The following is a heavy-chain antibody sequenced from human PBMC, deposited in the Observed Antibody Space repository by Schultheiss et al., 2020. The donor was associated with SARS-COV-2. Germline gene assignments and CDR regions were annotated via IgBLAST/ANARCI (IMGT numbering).Heavy chain of an antibody. CDR1: GFTFSNYA. CDR3: VRESITGDRDFDY. Sequence: GGSLRLSCAASGFTFSNYAMSWVRQAPGKGLEWVSRINSDGSSTSYADSVKGRFTISRDNAKNSLYLHMNGLRDEDTAVYYCVRESITGDRDFDYWGQGTLVTVSS. D-gene: IGHD7-27*01. V-gene: IGHV3-74*01. J-gene: IGHJ4*02. CDR2: INSDGSST.